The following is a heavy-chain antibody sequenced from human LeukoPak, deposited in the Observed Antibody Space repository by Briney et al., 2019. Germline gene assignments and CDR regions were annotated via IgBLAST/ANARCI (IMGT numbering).Heavy chain of an antibody. D-gene: IGHD6-19*01. V-gene: IGHV3-30*18. CDR3: AKDTVAGCFDY. CDR2: ISYDGSNK. J-gene: IGHJ4*02. CDR1: GFTFSSYG. Sequence: GGSLRLSCAASGFTFSSYGMHWVRQAPGKGLEWVAVISYDGSNKYYADSVKGRFTISRDNSKNTLYLQMNSLRAEDTAVYYCAKDTVAGCFDYWGQGTLVIVSS.